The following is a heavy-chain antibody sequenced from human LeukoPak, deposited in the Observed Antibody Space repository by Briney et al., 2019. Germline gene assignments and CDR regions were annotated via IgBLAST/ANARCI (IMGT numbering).Heavy chain of an antibody. CDR3: ARGLQGSIVGASGFDY. V-gene: IGHV1-69*13. Sequence: SVKVSCKASGGTFSSYAISWVRQAPGQGLEWMGGIIPIFGTANYAQKFQGRVTITADESTSTAYMELSSLRSEDTAVYYCARGLQGSIVGASGFDYWGQGTLVTVSS. CDR1: GGTFSSYA. J-gene: IGHJ4*02. D-gene: IGHD1-26*01. CDR2: IIPIFGTA.